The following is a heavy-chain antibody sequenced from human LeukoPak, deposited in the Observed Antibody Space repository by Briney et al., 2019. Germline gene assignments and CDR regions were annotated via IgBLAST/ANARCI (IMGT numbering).Heavy chain of an antibody. CDR3: VRDQFYAFDV. CDR1: GFTFTSYT. CDR2: IRTSGGVV. V-gene: IGHV3-48*02. Sequence: GGSLRLSCAASGFTFTSYTMNWVRQAPGKGLEWISYIRTSGGVVSYTDSVRGRFTISTDSAKNTLYLQMNSLRDDDTAVYYCVRDQFYAFDVWGQGTMVTVSS. J-gene: IGHJ3*01.